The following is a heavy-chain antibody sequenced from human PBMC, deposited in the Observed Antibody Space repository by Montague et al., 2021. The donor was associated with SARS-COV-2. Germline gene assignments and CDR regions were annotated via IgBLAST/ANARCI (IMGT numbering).Heavy chain of an antibody. J-gene: IGHJ3*02. CDR2: IYFTGKT. Sequence: SETLSLTCTVSGDSISSSSYFWGWIRQPPGMGLEWIGSIYFTGKTYYHPSLKSRVTISIDTSKNHFSLRLSSVTAADSAVFYCARWGLNNAFDIWGLGTMITISS. V-gene: IGHV4-39*02. CDR3: ARWGLNNAFDI. CDR1: GDSISSSSYF. D-gene: IGHD1/OR15-1a*01.